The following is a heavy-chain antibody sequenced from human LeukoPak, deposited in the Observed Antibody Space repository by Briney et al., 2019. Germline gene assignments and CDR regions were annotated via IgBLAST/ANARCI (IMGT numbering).Heavy chain of an antibody. CDR2: IKQDGSEI. Sequence: GGSLRLSCAASGFNFNSYWMSWVRQAPGKGLECVANIKQDGSEIYFVDSVKGRFTISRDNAKSSLYLQMNSLRGEDTAVYYCARARYGSGGYFFDFWGQGTLVTV. J-gene: IGHJ4*02. D-gene: IGHD3-10*01. V-gene: IGHV3-7*04. CDR3: ARARYGSGGYFFDF. CDR1: GFNFNSYW.